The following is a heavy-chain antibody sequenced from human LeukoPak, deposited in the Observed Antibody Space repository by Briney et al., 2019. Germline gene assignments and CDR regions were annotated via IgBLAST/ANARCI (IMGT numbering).Heavy chain of an antibody. CDR2: IYYSGST. Sequence: SETLSLTCTVSGGSISSSSYYWGWLRQPPGKGLEWIGSIYYSGSTYYNPTLKSRVTISVDTSKNQFSLKLSSVTAADTAVYYCARAFGGWFDPWGQGTLVTVSS. CDR1: GGSISSSSYY. CDR3: ARAFGGWFDP. V-gene: IGHV4-39*01. J-gene: IGHJ5*02. D-gene: IGHD3-16*01.